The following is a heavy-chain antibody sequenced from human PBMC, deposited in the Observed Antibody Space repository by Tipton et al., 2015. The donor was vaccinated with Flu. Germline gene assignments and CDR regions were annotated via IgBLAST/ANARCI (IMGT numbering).Heavy chain of an antibody. J-gene: IGHJ4*02. D-gene: IGHD5-24*01. CDR2: IYYSGST. V-gene: IGHV4-59*01. CDR3: ARVRATTKLLDY. Sequence: TLSLTCTVSGGSISSYYWSWIRQPPGKGLEWIGYIYYSGSTNYNPSLESRVTISVDTSKNQFSLKLSSVTAADTAVYYCARVRATTKLLDYWGQGTLVTVSS. CDR1: GGSISSYY.